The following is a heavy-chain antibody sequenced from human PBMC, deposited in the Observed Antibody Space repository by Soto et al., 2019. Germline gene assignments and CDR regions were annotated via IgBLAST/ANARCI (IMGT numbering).Heavy chain of an antibody. V-gene: IGHV5-51*01. CDR3: ARGEGDYGFFARYYYMDV. Sequence: PGESLKISCKGSGYSFTSYWIGWVRQMPGKGLEWMGIIYPGDSDTRYSPSFQGQVTISADKSISTAYLQWSSLKAADTAVYYCARGEGDYGFFARYYYMDVWGKGTTVTVSS. CDR1: GYSFTSYW. D-gene: IGHD4-17*01. CDR2: IYPGDSDT. J-gene: IGHJ6*03.